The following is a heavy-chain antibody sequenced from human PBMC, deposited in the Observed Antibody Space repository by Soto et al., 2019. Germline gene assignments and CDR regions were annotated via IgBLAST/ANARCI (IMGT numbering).Heavy chain of an antibody. CDR2: IWYDGNIK. V-gene: IGHV3-33*01. D-gene: IGHD2-2*01. Sequence: QVQLEESGGGVVQPGTSLRLSCAASGFTFRSYGMHWVRQAPGKELEWVAVIWYDGNIKYYADAEKGRFTISRDNSKNMLYLQMNSLRAEDTAVYYCARERSRYCSSSTCHGALDFWGQGTLVTVSS. J-gene: IGHJ4*02. CDR1: GFTFRSYG. CDR3: ARERSRYCSSSTCHGALDF.